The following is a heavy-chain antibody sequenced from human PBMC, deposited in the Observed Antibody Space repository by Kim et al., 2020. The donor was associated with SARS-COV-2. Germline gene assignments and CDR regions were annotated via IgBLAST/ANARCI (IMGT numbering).Heavy chain of an antibody. V-gene: IGHV3-30*18. Sequence: GGSLRLSCAASGFTFSSYGMHWVRQAPGKGLEWVVVISYDGSNKYYADSVKGRFTISRDNSKNTLYLQMNSLRAEDTAVYYCAKRDDSGSYFWYYYGMDVWSQGTTVTVSS. CDR2: ISYDGSNK. CDR3: AKRDDSGSYFWYYYGMDV. D-gene: IGHD1-26*01. CDR1: GFTFSSYG. J-gene: IGHJ6*02.